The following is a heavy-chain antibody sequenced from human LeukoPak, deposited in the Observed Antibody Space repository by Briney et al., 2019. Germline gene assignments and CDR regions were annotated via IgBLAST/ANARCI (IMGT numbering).Heavy chain of an antibody. D-gene: IGHD6-19*01. J-gene: IGHJ4*02. CDR1: GFVFSDYY. CDR2: ISSSSSHT. Sequence: GGSLRLSCAASGFVFSDYYMSWIRQAPGKGLEWVSYISSSSSHTKYADSVKGRFTISRGNAKNSLYLQMNSLSAEDTAVYYCARDMSSGWYAADYWGQGTLVTVSS. CDR3: ARDMSSGWYAADY. V-gene: IGHV3-11*05.